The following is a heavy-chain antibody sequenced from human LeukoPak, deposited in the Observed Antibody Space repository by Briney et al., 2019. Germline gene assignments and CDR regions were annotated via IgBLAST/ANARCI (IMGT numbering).Heavy chain of an antibody. CDR2: MNPNSGNT. CDR3: ARRAAAGTALDY. V-gene: IGHV1-8*03. Sequence: ASMTVSFTASGYTFTRYDIHWVRQATGQGLEWMGWMNPNSGNTGYAQKFQGRVTITRNTSINTAYMELSSLRSEDTAVYYCARRAAAGTALDYWGQGTLVTVSS. D-gene: IGHD6-13*01. J-gene: IGHJ4*02. CDR1: GYTFTRYD.